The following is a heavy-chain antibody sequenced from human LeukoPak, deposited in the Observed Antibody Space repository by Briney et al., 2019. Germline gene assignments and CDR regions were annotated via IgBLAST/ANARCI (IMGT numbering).Heavy chain of an antibody. D-gene: IGHD2-21*02. CDR3: ATGVGDYDYYYHMDV. J-gene: IGHJ6*03. CDR1: GGTFSSYP. CDR2: IIPIYTGP. Sequence: SVKVSCKASGGTFSSYPLSWVRQAPGQGLEWMGGIIPIYTGPDYAQRFQGGLTITTDESATTAYMELSSLTSEATAVYYCATGVGDYDYYYHMDVWGRGTTVTVSS. V-gene: IGHV1-69*05.